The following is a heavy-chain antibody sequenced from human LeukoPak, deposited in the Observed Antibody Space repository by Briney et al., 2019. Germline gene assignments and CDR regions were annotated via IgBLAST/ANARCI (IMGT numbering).Heavy chain of an antibody. J-gene: IGHJ4*02. D-gene: IGHD1-26*01. Sequence: GGSLRLSCAASGITFSSYAMNWVRQAPGKGLEWDSGISGSGGSTYYADSVKGRFTISRDNSKNTLYLQMNSLRAEDTAVYYCAKDRSAARVGATPTYYFDYWGQGTLVTVSS. CDR1: GITFSSYA. CDR3: AKDRSAARVGATPTYYFDY. V-gene: IGHV3-23*01. CDR2: ISGSGGST.